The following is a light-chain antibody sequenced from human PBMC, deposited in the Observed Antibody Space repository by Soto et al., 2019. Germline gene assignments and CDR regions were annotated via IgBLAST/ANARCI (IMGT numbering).Light chain of an antibody. V-gene: IGKV3-20*01. CDR2: VAS. CDR1: QSFSSSY. CDR3: QQYGSSPLVT. J-gene: IGKJ5*01. Sequence: EIALTQSPGTLSLSPGERATLSCRASQSFSSSYLAWYQHKPGQAPRLLIYVASSSATGLPDWVSGSGSGTYFTLTISRLAPEDFAVYYCQQYGSSPLVTFGQGTRLEIK.